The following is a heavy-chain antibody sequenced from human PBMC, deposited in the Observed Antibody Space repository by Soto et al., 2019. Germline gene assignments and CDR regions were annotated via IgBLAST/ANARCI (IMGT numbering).Heavy chain of an antibody. D-gene: IGHD3-10*01. CDR2: IYYSGST. V-gene: IGHV4-59*08. CDR1: GGSISSYY. J-gene: IGHJ5*02. Sequence: SETLSLTCTVSGGSISSYYWSWIRQPPGKGLEWIGYIYYSGSTEYNPSLKSRVTISLDTSKNQFSLNVSSMTAADTAVYYCAKFQTMVRGVHRGNWFDPWGQGTQVTVSS. CDR3: AKFQTMVRGVHRGNWFDP.